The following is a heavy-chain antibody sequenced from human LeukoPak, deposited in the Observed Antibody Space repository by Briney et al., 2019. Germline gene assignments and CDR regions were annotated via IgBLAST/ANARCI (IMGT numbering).Heavy chain of an antibody. V-gene: IGHV1-46*01. J-gene: IGHJ5*02. D-gene: IGHD1-14*01. Sequence: ASVKVSCKASGYTFTSYYMHWVRQAPGQGLEWMGIINPSGGSTSYAQKFQGRVTMTRDTSTSTVYMELSSLRSEDTAVYYCARDNRGGTRYNWFDPWGQGTLVTVSS. CDR1: GYTFTSYY. CDR2: INPSGGST. CDR3: ARDNRGGTRYNWFDP.